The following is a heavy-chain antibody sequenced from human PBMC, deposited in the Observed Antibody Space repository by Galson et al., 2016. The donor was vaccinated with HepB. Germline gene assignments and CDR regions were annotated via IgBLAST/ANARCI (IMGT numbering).Heavy chain of an antibody. Sequence: SLRLSCAASGFTFVDYAMSWCRQAPGKGLEWIGYIGGKTYDVTIRYAASVKGRFTISRDDSRNIAYLQMDSLNAEDTAIYYCVADHGGFDALDFWGQGTLVTVSS. V-gene: IGHV3-49*03. J-gene: IGHJ4*02. CDR1: GFTFVDYA. CDR2: IGGKTYDVTI. D-gene: IGHD4-23*01. CDR3: VADHGGFDALDF.